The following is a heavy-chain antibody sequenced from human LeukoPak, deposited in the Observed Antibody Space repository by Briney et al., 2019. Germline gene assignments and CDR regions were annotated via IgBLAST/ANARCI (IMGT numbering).Heavy chain of an antibody. CDR3: ARDHRDSGYDSSRRFDP. CDR1: GGSISSYY. J-gene: IGHJ5*02. CDR2: TYYSGST. D-gene: IGHD5-12*01. Sequence: PSETLSLTCTVSGGSISSYYWSWIRQPPGKGLEWIGYTYYSGSTNYNPSLKSRVTISVDTSKNQFSLKLSSVTAADTAVYYCARDHRDSGYDSSRRFDPWGQGTLVTVSS. V-gene: IGHV4-59*01.